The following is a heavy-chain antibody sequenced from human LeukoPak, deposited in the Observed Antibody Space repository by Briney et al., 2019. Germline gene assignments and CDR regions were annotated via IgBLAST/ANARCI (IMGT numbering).Heavy chain of an antibody. J-gene: IGHJ4*02. V-gene: IGHV3-23*01. CDR1: GFTFSSYA. CDR3: AKVPRYYYDSSGPSGY. Sequence: GGSLRLSCAASGFTFSSYAMSWVRQAPGKGLEWVSAISGSGGSTYYADSVKGRFTISRDNSKNTLYLQMNSLRAEDTAVYYCAKVPRYYYDSSGPSGYWGQGTLVTVSS. CDR2: ISGSGGST. D-gene: IGHD3-22*01.